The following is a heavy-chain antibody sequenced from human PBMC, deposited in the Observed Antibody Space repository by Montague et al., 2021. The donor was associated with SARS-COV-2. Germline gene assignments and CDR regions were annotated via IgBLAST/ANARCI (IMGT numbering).Heavy chain of an antibody. Sequence: SETLSLTCTVSGGSLSSGLFYWGWISQPPGKGLEWIGCIKNGGTTTNNPSLKSRVTLSADSSKNSFSLRLHSMTAADTAVYYCACHLAYCAGGCCPDYLDHWGLGTLVTVSS. J-gene: IGHJ4*02. CDR1: GGSLSSGLFY. V-gene: IGHV4-39*01. CDR2: IKNGGTT. D-gene: IGHD2-21*01. CDR3: ACHLAYCAGGCCPDYLDH.